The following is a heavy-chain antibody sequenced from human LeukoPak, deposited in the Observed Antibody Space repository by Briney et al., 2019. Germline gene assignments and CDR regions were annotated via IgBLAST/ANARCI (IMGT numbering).Heavy chain of an antibody. CDR1: GFTFSSYA. D-gene: IGHD1-7*01. Sequence: GGSLRLSCAASGFTFSSYAMHWVRQAPGKGLEWVAVISYDGSNKYYADSVKGRFTISRDNSKNTQYLQMNSLRAEDAAVYYCAKGDWNYGDFDYWGQGTLVTVSS. J-gene: IGHJ4*02. V-gene: IGHV3-30-3*01. CDR3: AKGDWNYGDFDY. CDR2: ISYDGSNK.